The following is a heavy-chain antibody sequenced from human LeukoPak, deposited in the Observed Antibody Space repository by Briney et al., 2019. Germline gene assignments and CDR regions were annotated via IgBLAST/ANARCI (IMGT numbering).Heavy chain of an antibody. CDR3: ARGEAAAGIYWFDP. V-gene: IGHV1-69*04. J-gene: IGHJ5*02. CDR1: GGTFSSYA. CDR2: IIPILGIA. D-gene: IGHD6-13*01. Sequence: GASVKVSCKASGGTFSSYAISWVRQAPGQGLEWMGRIIPILGIANYAQKFQGRVTITADKSTSTAYMELSSLRSEDTAVYYCARGEAAAGIYWFDPWGQGTLVTVSS.